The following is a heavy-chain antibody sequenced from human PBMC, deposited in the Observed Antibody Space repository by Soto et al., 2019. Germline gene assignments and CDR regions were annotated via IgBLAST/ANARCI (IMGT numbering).Heavy chain of an antibody. V-gene: IGHV3-30-3*01. D-gene: IGHD6-19*01. CDR2: ISYDGSNK. J-gene: IGHJ4*02. CDR1: GFTFSSYA. CDR3: AKDRVSEHNNGWPQGS. Sequence: PGGSLRLSCAASGFTFSSYAMHWVRQAPGKGLEWVAVISYDGSNKYYADSVKGRFTISRDNSKNTLYLQMNSLRAEDTAVYYCAKDRVSEHNNGWPQGSWGQGTQVTVSS.